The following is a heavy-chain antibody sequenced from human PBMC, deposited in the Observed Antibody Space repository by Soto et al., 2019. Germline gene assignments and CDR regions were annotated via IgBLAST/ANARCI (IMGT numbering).Heavy chain of an antibody. CDR2: IYYSGST. D-gene: IGHD4-17*01. J-gene: IGHJ4*02. V-gene: IGHV4-59*08. CDR3: ARQKTTVTHFDY. CDR1: GGSISSYY. Sequence: SETLSLTCTVSGGSISSYYWSWIRQPPGKGLEWIGYIYYSGSTNYNPSLKSRVTISVDTSKNQFSLKLSSVTAADTAVYYCARQKTTVTHFDYWGQGTLVTVSS.